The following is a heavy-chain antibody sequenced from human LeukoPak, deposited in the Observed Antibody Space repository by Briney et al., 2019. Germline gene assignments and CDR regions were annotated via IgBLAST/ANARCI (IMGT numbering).Heavy chain of an antibody. CDR2: IYYSGST. D-gene: IGHD2-15*01. V-gene: IGHV4-59*01. CDR1: GFTFSNAW. CDR3: AREVANNAFDI. Sequence: GSLRLSCAASGFTFSNAWMSWVRQPAGKGLEWIGYIYYSGSTNYNPSLESRVTISVDTSKHQFSLKLSSVTAADTAVYYCAREVANNAFDIWGQGTMVTVSS. J-gene: IGHJ3*02.